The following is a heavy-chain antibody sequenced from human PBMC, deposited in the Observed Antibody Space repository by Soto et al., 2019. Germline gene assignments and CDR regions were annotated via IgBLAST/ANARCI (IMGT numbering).Heavy chain of an antibody. Sequence: SETMSLTCTVSGGSISSSSYYGGWIRQPPRGGLEWIGRIYSSGSTYHTPHLQSRVTISVDTSTNQFSLKLSSVTAADTAVYYCARQPRLRYSSSSAWFDPWGQGTLVTVSS. J-gene: IGHJ5*02. CDR1: GGSISSSSYY. D-gene: IGHD6-6*01. CDR3: ARQPRLRYSSSSAWFDP. V-gene: IGHV4-39*01. CDR2: IYSSGST.